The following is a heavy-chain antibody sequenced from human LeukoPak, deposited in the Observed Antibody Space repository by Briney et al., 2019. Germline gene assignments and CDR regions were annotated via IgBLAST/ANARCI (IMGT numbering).Heavy chain of an antibody. CDR1: GFTFRSYW. J-gene: IGHJ5*02. CDR3: ARDAYDDSSES. V-gene: IGHV3-7*01. Sequence: HPGGSLRLSCAASGFTFRSYWMTWVRQAPGEGLEWVANLNPDGSRKFYVDSVKGRFTISRDNAKNSLYLQMHSLRAEDTALYYCARDAYDDSSESWGQGTLVTVSS. D-gene: IGHD3-3*01. CDR2: LNPDGSRK.